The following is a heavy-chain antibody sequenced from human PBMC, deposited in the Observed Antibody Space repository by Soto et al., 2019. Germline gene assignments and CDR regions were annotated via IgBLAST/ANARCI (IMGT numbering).Heavy chain of an antibody. J-gene: IGHJ6*02. CDR3: ARDSEWEPPHYYGMDV. CDR1: GYTFTSYG. V-gene: IGHV1-18*01. CDR2: ISAYNGNT. Sequence: QVQLVQSGAEVKKPGASVKVSCKASGYTFTSYGISWVRQAPGQGLEWMGWISAYNGNTNYAQKLQGRVTMTTDTSTRTAYMELRSLRSDDTAVYYCARDSEWEPPHYYGMDVWGQGTTVTVSS. D-gene: IGHD1-26*01.